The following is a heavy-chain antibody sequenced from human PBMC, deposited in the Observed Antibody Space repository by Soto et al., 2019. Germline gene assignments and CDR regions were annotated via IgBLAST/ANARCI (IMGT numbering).Heavy chain of an antibody. CDR1: GGTFSSYT. CDR2: IIPILGIA. Sequence: SVKVSCKASGGTFSSYTISWVRQAPGQGLEWMGRIIPILGIANYAQKFQGRVTITADKSTSTAYMELSSLRSEDTAVYYCARGVRGYSAYVPGYWGQGTLVTVSS. D-gene: IGHD5-12*01. CDR3: ARGVRGYSAYVPGY. V-gene: IGHV1-69*02. J-gene: IGHJ4*02.